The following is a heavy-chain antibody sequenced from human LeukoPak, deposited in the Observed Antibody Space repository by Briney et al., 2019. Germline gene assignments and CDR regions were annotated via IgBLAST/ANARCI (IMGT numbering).Heavy chain of an antibody. Sequence: PGGSLRLSCAASGFTFSSSAMNWVRQAPGKGLEWVSASGTDGDTYYADSVKGRFTISRDNSKNTLYLQMNSLRAEDTAIYYCATDRKVGTWDSRFNYWGQGTLVAVSS. D-gene: IGHD4-23*01. CDR3: ATDRKVGTWDSRFNY. CDR2: SGTDGDT. V-gene: IGHV3-23*01. CDR1: GFTFSSSA. J-gene: IGHJ4*02.